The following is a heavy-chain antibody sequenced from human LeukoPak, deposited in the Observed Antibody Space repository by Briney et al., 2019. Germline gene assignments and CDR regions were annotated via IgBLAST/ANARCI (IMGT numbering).Heavy chain of an antibody. CDR1: GGSISSSSYY. D-gene: IGHD3-3*01. CDR2: IYYSGNT. Sequence: SETLSLTCTVSGGSISSSSYYWGWIRQPPGKGLEWIGSIYYSGNTYYNPSLESRDTVSVDTSKNQSSLKLNSVAAADTALYYCARGRFTIFGVVTHDAFDIWGQGTVITVSS. J-gene: IGHJ3*02. V-gene: IGHV4-39*07. CDR3: ARGRFTIFGVVTHDAFDI.